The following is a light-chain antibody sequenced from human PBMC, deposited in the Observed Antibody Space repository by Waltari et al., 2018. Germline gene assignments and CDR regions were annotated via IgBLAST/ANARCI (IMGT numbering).Light chain of an antibody. V-gene: IGKV1-5*03. Sequence: DIQMTQSPSTLSASVGDRVTITCRASQSIGSWLAWYQQKPGKAPDLLIYKASTLEKGVSSRFSGSGSGTEFTLTISGLQPDDFATYDCQQYVSDCTFGQGTKLEIK. CDR3: QQYVSDCT. J-gene: IGKJ2*02. CDR1: QSIGSW. CDR2: KAS.